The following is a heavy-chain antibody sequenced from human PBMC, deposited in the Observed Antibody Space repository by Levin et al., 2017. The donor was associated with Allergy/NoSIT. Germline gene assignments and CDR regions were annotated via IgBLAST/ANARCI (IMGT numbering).Heavy chain of an antibody. CDR2: IFYTGDT. Sequence: SETLSLTCTVSGGSISTYKWSWIRQSPGKGLEWIGHIFYTGDTKSNPPLKSRVTLSVDPSQSQFSLNLSALTAADTAVYYCARGYSSTWPYWYFDLWGRGTLVTVSS. V-gene: IGHV4-59*01. CDR1: GGSISTYK. D-gene: IGHD6-13*01. J-gene: IGHJ2*01. CDR3: ARGYSSTWPYWYFDL.